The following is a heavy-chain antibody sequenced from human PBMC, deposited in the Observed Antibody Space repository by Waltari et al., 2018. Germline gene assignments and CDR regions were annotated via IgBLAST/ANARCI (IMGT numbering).Heavy chain of an antibody. V-gene: IGHV4-4*02. Sequence: QVQLQESGPGLVKPSGTLSLTCAVSGGSISSSNWWSWVRQPPGQGLAWIGEIYLSGSTNDNQSLKSRVTISVDKSKNQFTLKLSSVTAAETAVYYGARDSRGWGLGFDPWGQGTLVTVSS. CDR2: IYLSGST. CDR1: GGSISSSNW. J-gene: IGHJ5*02. CDR3: ARDSRGWGLGFDP. D-gene: IGHD1-26*01.